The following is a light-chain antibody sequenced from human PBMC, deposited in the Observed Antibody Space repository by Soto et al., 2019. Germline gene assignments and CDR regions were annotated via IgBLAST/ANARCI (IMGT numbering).Light chain of an antibody. J-gene: IGLJ1*01. CDR2: EVS. Sequence: QSVLTQPPSVSGSPGQSVTISCTGTSSDVGRYNRVSWYQQPPGTAPKLMIYEVSNRPSGVPDRFSGSKSGNTASLTISGLRAEDETDYYCCSYTSSSTYVFGTGTKLTVL. CDR3: CSYTSSSTYV. V-gene: IGLV2-18*02. CDR1: SSDVGRYNR.